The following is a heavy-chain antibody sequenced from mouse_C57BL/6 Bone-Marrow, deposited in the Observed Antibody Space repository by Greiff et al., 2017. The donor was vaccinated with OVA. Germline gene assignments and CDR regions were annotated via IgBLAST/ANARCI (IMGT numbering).Heavy chain of an antibody. Sequence: EVKLMESGGDLVKPGGSLKLSCAASGFTFSSYGMSWVRQTPDKRLEWVATISSGGSYTYYPDSVKGRFTISRDNAKNTLYLQMSSLKSEDTAMYYCARHGWLLFSWFAYWGQGTLVTVSA. V-gene: IGHV5-6*01. J-gene: IGHJ3*01. CDR1: GFTFSSYG. CDR3: ARHGWLLFSWFAY. CDR2: ISSGGSYT. D-gene: IGHD2-3*01.